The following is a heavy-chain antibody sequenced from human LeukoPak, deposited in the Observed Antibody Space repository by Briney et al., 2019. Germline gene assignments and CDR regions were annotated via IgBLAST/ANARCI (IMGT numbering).Heavy chain of an antibody. V-gene: IGHV3-72*01. CDR3: AREKRPWGAFDI. CDR1: GFIFSDHY. J-gene: IGHJ3*02. Sequence: GGSLRLSCAASGFIFSDHYMDWVRQAPGKGLEWVGRIKNKAHSYTIEYAASVKGRFTISRDDSRNSLYLQMNSLKTEDTAVYYCAREKRPWGAFDIWGQGTMVTVSS. CDR2: IKNKAHSYTI. D-gene: IGHD7-27*01.